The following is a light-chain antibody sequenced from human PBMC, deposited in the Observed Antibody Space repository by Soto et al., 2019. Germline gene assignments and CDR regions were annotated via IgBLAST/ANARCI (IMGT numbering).Light chain of an antibody. CDR1: ISNIGTNY. CDR2: RDN. V-gene: IGLV1-47*01. Sequence: QSVLTQPPSVSGTPGQRVTISFSGGISNIGTNYVHWFQQLPGTAPKVLSNRDNQRPSGVPDRFSGSKSGTSASLAISGLRSEDEAEYYCAAWDDTVRSYVFGTGTKLTVL. CDR3: AAWDDTVRSYV. J-gene: IGLJ1*01.